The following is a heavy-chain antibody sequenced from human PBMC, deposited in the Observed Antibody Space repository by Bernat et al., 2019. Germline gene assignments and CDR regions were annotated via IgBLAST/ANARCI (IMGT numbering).Heavy chain of an antibody. CDR2: ISYDGSNK. CDR3: AREADSSGLYDDY. J-gene: IGHJ4*02. CDR1: GFTFSSYA. Sequence: QVQLVESGGGVVQPGRSLRLSCAASGFTFSSYAMHWVRQAPGKGLEWVAVISYDGSNKYYADSVKGRFTISRDNSKNTLYLQMNSLRAEDTAVYYCAREADSSGLYDDYWGQGTLVTVSS. V-gene: IGHV3-30*01. D-gene: IGHD6-19*01.